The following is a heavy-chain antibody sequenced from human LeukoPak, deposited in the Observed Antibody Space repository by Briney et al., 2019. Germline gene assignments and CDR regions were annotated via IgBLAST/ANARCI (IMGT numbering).Heavy chain of an antibody. CDR3: ARAGRYGTGCPDY. CDR1: GFPFSDYW. V-gene: IGHV3-7*01. CDR2: IKQDGGEK. Sequence: PGGSLRLSCAASGFPFSDYWMSWVRQAPGKGLEWVAYIKQDGGEKYYVDSVKGRFTISRDNARNSLYLQMDSLGLEDRAVYYCARAGRYGTGCPDYWGQGTQVTVSS. J-gene: IGHJ4*02. D-gene: IGHD2-8*02.